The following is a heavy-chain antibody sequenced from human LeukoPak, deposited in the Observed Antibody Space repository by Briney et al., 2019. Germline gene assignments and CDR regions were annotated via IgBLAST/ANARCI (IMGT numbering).Heavy chain of an antibody. J-gene: IGHJ4*02. V-gene: IGHV4-34*01. CDR1: VGSFSGYH. Sequence: SSETLSLTCAVYVGSFSGYHWTWIRQSPGKGLEWIGEINHSGSTKYNPSLKSRVTISVDTSKNQFSLKLSSVTAADTAVYYCARHEVRRGYYFDYWGQGTLVTVSS. D-gene: IGHD3-22*01. CDR2: INHSGST. CDR3: ARHEVRRGYYFDY.